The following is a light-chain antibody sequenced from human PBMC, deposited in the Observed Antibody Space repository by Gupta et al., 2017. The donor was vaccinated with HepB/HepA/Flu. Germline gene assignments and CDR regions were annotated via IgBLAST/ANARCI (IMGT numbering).Light chain of an antibody. CDR1: SSDVGGYNH. CDR3: CSYSSSGTYV. CDR2: EVT. J-gene: IGLJ1*01. V-gene: IGLV2-14*01. Sequence: QSALTQPASVSGSPGQSITISCTGTSSDVGGYNHVSWYQQHAGKTPQLMIYEVTNRPSGVSNRFSGSKSGNTASLTISGLRPEDEADYYCCSYSSSGTYVFGTGTKVTVL.